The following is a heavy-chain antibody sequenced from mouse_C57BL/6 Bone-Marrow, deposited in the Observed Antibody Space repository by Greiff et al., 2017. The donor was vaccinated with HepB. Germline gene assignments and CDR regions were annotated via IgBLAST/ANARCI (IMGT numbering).Heavy chain of an antibody. V-gene: IGHV3-6*01. CDR3: ARDVVYYAMDY. Sequence: EVKLMESGPGLVKPSQSLSLTCSVPGYSITSGYYWNWIRQFPGNKLEWMGYISYDGSNNYNPSLKNRISITRDTSKNQFFLKLNSVTTEDTATYYCARDVVYYAMDYWGQGTSVTVSS. CDR2: ISYDGSN. J-gene: IGHJ4*01. D-gene: IGHD1-1*01. CDR1: GYSITSGYY.